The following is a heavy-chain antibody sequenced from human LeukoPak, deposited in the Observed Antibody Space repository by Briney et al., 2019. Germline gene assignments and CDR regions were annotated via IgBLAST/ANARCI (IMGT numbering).Heavy chain of an antibody. CDR3: ARDPYSGYDLQAFDY. J-gene: IGHJ4*02. CDR2: ISSSSSTM. V-gene: IGHV3-48*01. CDR1: RFTFSRYS. D-gene: IGHD5-12*01. Sequence: PGGSLRLSCAASRFTFSRYSMNWARQAPGKGLEWVSYISSSSSTMYYADSVKGRFTISRDSAKNSLYLQMNSLRVEDTAVYYCARDPYSGYDLQAFDYWGQGTLVTVSS.